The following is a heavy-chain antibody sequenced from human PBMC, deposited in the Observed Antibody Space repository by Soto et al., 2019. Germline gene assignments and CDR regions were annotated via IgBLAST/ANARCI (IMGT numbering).Heavy chain of an antibody. CDR2: ISYDGSNK. D-gene: IGHD6-19*01. J-gene: IGHJ4*02. CDR1: GFTFSSYA. Sequence: QVQLVESGGGVVQPGRSLRLSCAASGFTFSSYAMHWVRQAPGKGLEWVAVISYDGSNKYYADSVKGRFTISRDNSKNTLYLQMNSLRAEDTAVYYCAREGVASSGWPRRYYFDYWGQGTLFTVSS. V-gene: IGHV3-30-3*01. CDR3: AREGVASSGWPRRYYFDY.